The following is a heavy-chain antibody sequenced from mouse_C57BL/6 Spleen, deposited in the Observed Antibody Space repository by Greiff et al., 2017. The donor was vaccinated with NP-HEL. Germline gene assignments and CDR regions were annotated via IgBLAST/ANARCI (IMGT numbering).Heavy chain of an antibody. V-gene: IGHV1-50*01. CDR1: GYTFTSYW. D-gene: IGHD1-1*01. J-gene: IGHJ4*01. CDR3: ARAEAHYGSSLLAMDY. Sequence: QVQLQQPGAELVKPGASVKLSCKASGYTFTSYWMQWVKQRPGQGLEWIGEIDPSDSYTNYTQKFKGKATLTVDTSSSTAYMQLSSLTSEDAAVYYCARAEAHYGSSLLAMDYWGQGTSVTVSS. CDR2: IDPSDSYT.